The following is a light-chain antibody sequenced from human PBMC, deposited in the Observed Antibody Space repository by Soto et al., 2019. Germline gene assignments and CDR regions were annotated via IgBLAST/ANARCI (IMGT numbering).Light chain of an antibody. Sequence: ELVMTQSPATLSVSPGERATLSCRASQSVSNNLAWYQQKPCQAPRLLIYRASTRATGIPARFSGSGSGTECTLTISSLQSEDFAVYYCQQYNNWPETFGQGTKVEIK. CDR3: QQYNNWPET. CDR2: RAS. CDR1: QSVSNN. J-gene: IGKJ1*01. V-gene: IGKV3-15*01.